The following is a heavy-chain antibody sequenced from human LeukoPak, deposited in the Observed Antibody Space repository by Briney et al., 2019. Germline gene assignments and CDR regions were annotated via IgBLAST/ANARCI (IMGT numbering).Heavy chain of an antibody. CDR1: GGSISSYY. D-gene: IGHD1-26*01. CDR2: IYYSGST. CDR3: ARASIVGATDWFDP. Sequence: SETLSLTCTVSGGSISSYYWSWIRQPPGKGLEWIGYIYYSGSTNYNPSLKSRVTISVDTSKSQFSLKLSSVTAADTAVYYCARASIVGATDWFDPWGQGTLVTVSS. V-gene: IGHV4-59*01. J-gene: IGHJ5*02.